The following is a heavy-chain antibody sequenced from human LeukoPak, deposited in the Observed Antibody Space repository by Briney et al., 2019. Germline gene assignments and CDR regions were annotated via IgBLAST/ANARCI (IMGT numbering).Heavy chain of an antibody. D-gene: IGHD1-14*01. CDR3: AKEAVRKFDFDY. Sequence: PGGSLRLSCAASGFTFSSYAMSWVRQAPGKGLEWVSSISAGGGGSYYADSVKGRFTIPRDNSKNTLYLQMNSLRAEDTAVYYCAKEAVRKFDFDYWGQGTLVTVSS. CDR2: ISAGGGGS. J-gene: IGHJ4*02. V-gene: IGHV3-23*01. CDR1: GFTFSSYA.